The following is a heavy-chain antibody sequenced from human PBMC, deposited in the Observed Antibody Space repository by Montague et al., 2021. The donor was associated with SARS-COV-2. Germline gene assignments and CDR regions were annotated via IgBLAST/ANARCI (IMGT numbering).Heavy chain of an antibody. D-gene: IGHD2-2*01. Sequence: SETLSLTCASYVRCGSHYSWGRIGRPPGKTLDTIGEGNQSGTTNYNPSVKSGVTISEDASKNQFYLRLNSVTAADTAVYYCARGRRPVVVPGAGPAGRAFDIWGQGTMVTVSS. CDR2: GNQSGTT. CDR3: ARGRRPVVVPGAGPAGRAFDI. J-gene: IGHJ3*02. CDR1: VRCGSHYS. V-gene: IGHV4-34*01.